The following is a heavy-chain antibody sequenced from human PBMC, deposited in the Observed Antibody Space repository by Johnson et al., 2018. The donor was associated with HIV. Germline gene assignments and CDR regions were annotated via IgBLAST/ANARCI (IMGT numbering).Heavy chain of an antibody. CDR3: ARCGYSSYWDAFDI. V-gene: IGHV3-53*01. CDR2: IYSGGST. J-gene: IGHJ3*02. Sequence: VQLVESGGGLIQPGGSLRLSCAASDFTVSSNYMNWVRQAPGKGLEWVSVIYSGGSTYYADSVKGRFTISRDNSKNTLYLQMNSLRAEDTAVYYCARCGYSSYWDAFDIWGQGTMVTVSS. CDR1: DFTVSSNY. D-gene: IGHD5-12*01.